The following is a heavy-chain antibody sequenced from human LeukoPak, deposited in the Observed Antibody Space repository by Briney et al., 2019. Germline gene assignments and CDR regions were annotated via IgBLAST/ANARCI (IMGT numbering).Heavy chain of an antibody. CDR3: ARGKEREPFDF. V-gene: IGHV1-18*01. D-gene: IGHD1-1*01. CDR2: IFTYNGDT. J-gene: IGHJ4*02. CDR1: GYTSISYG. Sequence: ASVKVSCKASGYTSISYGISWVRQAPGQGLEWVGWIFTYNGDTKYEKKFRGRVTMTTDSSTNTVYLELRSLRSDDTAVYYCARGKEREPFDFWGQGTLVTVSS.